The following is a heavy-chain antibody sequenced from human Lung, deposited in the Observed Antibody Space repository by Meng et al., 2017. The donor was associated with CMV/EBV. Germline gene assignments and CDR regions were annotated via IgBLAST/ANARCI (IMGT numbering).Heavy chain of an antibody. Sequence: QVQPQESGPRLVKPSEPLSVTCIVSSDSITNYFWSWVRQPAGKGLEWIGRLYPDGSTDYNPSLSSRLTLSLDTSKIRFSLKLRSVTAADTAIYYCARTPVRFCNTHMCYAFDYWGQGALVTVSS. D-gene: IGHD2-2*01. J-gene: IGHJ4*02. CDR1: SDSITNYF. CDR3: ARTPVRFCNTHMCYAFDY. V-gene: IGHV4-4*07. CDR2: LYPDGST.